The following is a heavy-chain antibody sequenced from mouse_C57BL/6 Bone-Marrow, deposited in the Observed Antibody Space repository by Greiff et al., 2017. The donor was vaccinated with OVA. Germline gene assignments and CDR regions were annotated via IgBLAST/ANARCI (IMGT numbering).Heavy chain of an antibody. CDR3: ARSGQLRLDY. Sequence: VQLQQSGPELVKPGASVKISCKASGYAFSSSWMNWVKQRPGKGLEWIGRIYPGDGDTNYNGKFKGKATLTADKSSSTAYMQLSSLTSEDSAVYFCARSGQLRLDYWGQGTTLTVSS. J-gene: IGHJ2*01. V-gene: IGHV1-82*01. CDR2: IYPGDGDT. D-gene: IGHD3-2*02. CDR1: GYAFSSSW.